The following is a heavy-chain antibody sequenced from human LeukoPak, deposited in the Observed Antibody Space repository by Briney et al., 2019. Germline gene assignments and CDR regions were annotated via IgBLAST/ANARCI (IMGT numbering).Heavy chain of an antibody. CDR2: ITSSSSYI. CDR1: GFTFSSYT. D-gene: IGHD1-1*01. V-gene: IGHV3-21*01. J-gene: IGHJ4*02. Sequence: GGSLRLSCAASGFTFSSYTMNWVRQAPGKGLEWVSSITSSSSYIYYADSVKGRFTISRDNAKNSLYLQMNSLRAEDTAVYYCARVGSTTFDYWGQGTLVTVSS. CDR3: ARVGSTTFDY.